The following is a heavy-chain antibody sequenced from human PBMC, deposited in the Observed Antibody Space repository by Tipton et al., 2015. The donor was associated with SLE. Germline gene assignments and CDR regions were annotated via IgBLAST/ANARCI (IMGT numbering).Heavy chain of an antibody. V-gene: IGHV4-34*01. Sequence: TLSLTCAVYGGSLSGYYWSWIRQPPGKGLEWIGEINHSGSTSYNPSLKRRVTISVDTSKNQFSLKLTSVTAADTAVYYCARVALFPSYMDVWGKGTTVTVSS. CDR2: INHSGST. J-gene: IGHJ6*03. CDR3: ARVALFPSYMDV. CDR1: GGSLSGYY. D-gene: IGHD3-3*01.